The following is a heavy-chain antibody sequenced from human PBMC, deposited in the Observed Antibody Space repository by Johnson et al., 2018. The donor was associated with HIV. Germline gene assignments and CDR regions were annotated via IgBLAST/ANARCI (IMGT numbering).Heavy chain of an antibody. Sequence: QVQLVESGGGVVQPGRSLKLSCAASGFTFSSYAMHWVRQAPGKGLDWVAIISYDGSNKYYADSVKGRFTISRDNSKNTLYLQMNSLRAEDTAVYYCARSGDSIGSFWAGGAFDIWGQGTMVTVSS. CDR1: GFTFSSYA. J-gene: IGHJ3*02. CDR2: ISYDGSNK. V-gene: IGHV3-30*14. CDR3: ARSGDSIGSFWAGGAFDI. D-gene: IGHD3/OR15-3a*01.